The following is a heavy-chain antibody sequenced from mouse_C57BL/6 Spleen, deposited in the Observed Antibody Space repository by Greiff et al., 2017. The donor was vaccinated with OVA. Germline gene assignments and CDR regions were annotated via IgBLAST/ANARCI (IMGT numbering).Heavy chain of an antibody. J-gene: IGHJ3*01. CDR3: ARRGESTAGFAY. D-gene: IGHD1-2*01. V-gene: IGHV1-69*01. CDR1: GYTFTSYW. Sequence: QVQLQQPGAELVMPGASVKLSCKASGYTFTSYWMHWVKQRPGQGLEWIGEIDPSDSYTNYNQKFKGKSTLTVDKSSSTAYMQLSSLTSEDSAVYYCARRGESTAGFAYWGQGTLVTVSA. CDR2: IDPSDSYT.